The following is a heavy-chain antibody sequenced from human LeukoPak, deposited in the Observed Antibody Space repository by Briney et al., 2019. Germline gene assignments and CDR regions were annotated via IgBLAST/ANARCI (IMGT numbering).Heavy chain of an antibody. V-gene: IGHV3-66*01. Sequence: GGSLRLSCAASGFTVSSNYMSWVRQAPGKGLEWVSVIYSGGSTYYADSVKGRFTISRDNSKNTLYLQMNSLRAEDTAVYYCARGSTVTTNFYYYYMDVWGKGTTVTISS. CDR1: GFTVSSNY. J-gene: IGHJ6*03. CDR2: IYSGGST. CDR3: ARGSTVTTNFYYYYMDV. D-gene: IGHD4-17*01.